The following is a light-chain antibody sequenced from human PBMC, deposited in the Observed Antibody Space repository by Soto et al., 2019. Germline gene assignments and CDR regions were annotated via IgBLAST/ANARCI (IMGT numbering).Light chain of an antibody. CDR3: QQYYSTPLT. Sequence: DIVMTQSPDSLAVSLGETATINCKSSQSVLYSSNNKNYLAWYQQKPGQPPKLFIYWASTRESGVPDRFSGSGSATDFTLTISSLQAEDVAVYYCQQYYSTPLTFGGGTKVDIK. CDR2: WAS. V-gene: IGKV4-1*01. CDR1: QSVLYSSNNKNY. J-gene: IGKJ4*01.